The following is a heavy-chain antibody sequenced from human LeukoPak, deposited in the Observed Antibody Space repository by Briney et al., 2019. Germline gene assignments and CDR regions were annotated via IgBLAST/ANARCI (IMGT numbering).Heavy chain of an antibody. CDR2: INSDGSST. CDR3: AKDRGYDPDDDY. Sequence: GGSLRLSCAASGFTFSSYWMHWVRQAPGKGLVWVSRINSDGSSTSYADSVKGRFTISRDNSKNTLYLQMDSLRAEDTAVYYCAKDRGYDPDDDYWGQGTLVTVSS. CDR1: GFTFSSYW. V-gene: IGHV3-74*01. D-gene: IGHD5-12*01. J-gene: IGHJ4*02.